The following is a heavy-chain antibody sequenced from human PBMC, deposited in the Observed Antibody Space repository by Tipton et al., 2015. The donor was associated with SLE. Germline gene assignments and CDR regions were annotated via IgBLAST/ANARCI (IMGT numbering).Heavy chain of an antibody. J-gene: IGHJ6*02. CDR1: GYTFTGQY. CDR3: ARDRVTFGEFCMDV. Sequence: QLVQSGPEVKKPGASVKVSCKASGYTFTGQYVHWVRQAPGQGLEWMGWINPNSGGTNYAQKLQGRVTMTTDTSTSTAYMELRSLRSDDTAVYYCARDRVTFGEFCMDVWGQGTTVTVSS. V-gene: IGHV1-2*02. D-gene: IGHD3-16*01. CDR2: INPNSGGT.